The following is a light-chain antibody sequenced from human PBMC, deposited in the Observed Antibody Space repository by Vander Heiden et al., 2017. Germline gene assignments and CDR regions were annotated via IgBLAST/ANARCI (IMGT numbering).Light chain of an antibody. Sequence: SSELTQPPSVSVSPGQTASIPCSGDKLGDKYACWYQQKPGQSTVLVIYQESKRPSGIPERFSGSNAGNTATLTISGTQAMDEADYYCQAWDSSTLVVGGGTKLTVL. V-gene: IGLV3-1*01. CDR3: QAWDSSTLV. CDR2: QES. CDR1: KLGDKY. J-gene: IGLJ2*01.